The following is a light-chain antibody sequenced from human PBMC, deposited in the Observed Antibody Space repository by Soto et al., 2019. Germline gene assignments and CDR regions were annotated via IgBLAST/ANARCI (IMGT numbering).Light chain of an antibody. CDR1: TSDVGGSNY. CDR3: HSYTSGMI. CDR2: DVS. V-gene: IGLV2-14*01. Sequence: QSVLTQPASVSGSPGQSITISCTGTTSDVGGSNYVSWYQHHPGKAPKLMIYDVSNRPSGVSNRFSGSKSGNTASLTISGLQAEDEADYYCHSYTSGMIFGGGTKLTVL. J-gene: IGLJ2*01.